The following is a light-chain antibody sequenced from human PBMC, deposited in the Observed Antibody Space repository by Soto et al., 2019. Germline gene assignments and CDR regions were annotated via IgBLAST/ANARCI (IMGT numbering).Light chain of an antibody. CDR1: QDIDNF. J-gene: IGKJ2*01. V-gene: IGKV1-33*01. Sequence: DIQMTQSPSFLAASVGDRVTITCQASQDIDNFLNWYQLKPGKAPRLLIFDSHNLQTGVPSRFSGSGSGTDFTFTISSLQPEDIATYYCQHYENLPYTCGQGTKVEI. CDR2: DSH. CDR3: QHYENLPYT.